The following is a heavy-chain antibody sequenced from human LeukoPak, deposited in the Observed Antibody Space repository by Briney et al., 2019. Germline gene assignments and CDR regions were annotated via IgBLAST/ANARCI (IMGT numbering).Heavy chain of an antibody. V-gene: IGHV3-48*03. CDR3: AREGYDSSGYRGFDY. J-gene: IGHJ4*02. Sequence: PGGSLRPSCAASGFTFSSYEMNWVRQAPGKGLEWVSYISSSGSTIYYADSVKGRFTISRDNAKNSLYLQMNSLRAEDTAVYYCAREGYDSSGYRGFDYWGQGTLVTVSS. CDR2: ISSSGSTI. D-gene: IGHD3-22*01. CDR1: GFTFSSYE.